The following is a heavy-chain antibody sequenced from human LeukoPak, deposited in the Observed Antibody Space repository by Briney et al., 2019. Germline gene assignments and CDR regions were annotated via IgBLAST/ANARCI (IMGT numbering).Heavy chain of an antibody. CDR1: GFTFSSYS. J-gene: IGHJ4*02. CDR3: AKIPQVAIFSVPNFDY. D-gene: IGHD3-3*01. Sequence: KTGGCLRLSCAASGFTFSSYSMNWVRQAPGKGLEWVSSISSSSSYIYYADSVKGRFTISRDNAKNSLYLQMNSLRAEDTAVSYCAKIPQVAIFSVPNFDYWGQGTLVTVSS. V-gene: IGHV3-21*04. CDR2: ISSSSSYI.